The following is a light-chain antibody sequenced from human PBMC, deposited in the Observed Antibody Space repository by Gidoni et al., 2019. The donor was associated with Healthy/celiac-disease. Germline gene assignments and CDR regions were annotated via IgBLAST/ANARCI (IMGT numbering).Light chain of an antibody. Sequence: DIQMTQSPSSLSASVGDSVTITCRASQSISSYLNLYQQKPGKSPKPLIYAASSLQSGVPSRFSGSGSGTDFTLTISSLQPEDFATYYCQQSYSTPWTFGQGTKVEIK. CDR1: QSISSY. V-gene: IGKV1-39*01. CDR2: AAS. CDR3: QQSYSTPWT. J-gene: IGKJ1*01.